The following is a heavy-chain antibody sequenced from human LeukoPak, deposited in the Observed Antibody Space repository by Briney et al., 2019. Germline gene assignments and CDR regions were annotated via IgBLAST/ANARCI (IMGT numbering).Heavy chain of an antibody. CDR1: GFTVSNYY. CDR2: ISSGGTT. Sequence: GGSLRLSCAASGFTVSNYYMSWVRQAPGKGLEWVSVISSGGTTHYADSVKGRLTISRDISKNTLYLQMNSLRGEDAAVYYWARALPVSGGSCYDYWGQGTLVTVSS. J-gene: IGHJ4*02. V-gene: IGHV3-53*01. D-gene: IGHD2-15*01. CDR3: ARALPVSGGSCYDY.